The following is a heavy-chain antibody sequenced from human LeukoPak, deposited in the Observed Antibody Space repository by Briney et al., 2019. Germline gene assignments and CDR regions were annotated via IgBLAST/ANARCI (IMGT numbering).Heavy chain of an antibody. Sequence: PGGSLRLSCAASGFTFSSYSMNWVRQAPGKGLEWVSSISSSSYIYYADSVKGRFTISRDNAKNSLYLQMNSLRAEDTAVYYCARDYDSSGYYYGGEYSWFDPWGQGTLVTVSS. V-gene: IGHV3-21*01. CDR3: ARDYDSSGYYYGGEYSWFDP. D-gene: IGHD3-22*01. CDR1: GFTFSSYS. CDR2: ISSSSYI. J-gene: IGHJ5*02.